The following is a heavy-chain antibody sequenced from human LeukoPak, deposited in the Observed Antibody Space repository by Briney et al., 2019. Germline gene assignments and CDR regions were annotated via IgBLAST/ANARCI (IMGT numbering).Heavy chain of an antibody. J-gene: IGHJ4*02. CDR2: VSYEGGNR. V-gene: IGHV3-30*04. Sequence: GRALRVSSVASVVTFSSYAMYWGREAPGRGVGWGSVVSYEGGNRYYAESVKGRFTINSDNSNTTLYLKINRLRDENTALYYCARGHYGSDILTGYYNYWGQGTLVTVSS. D-gene: IGHD3-9*01. CDR1: VVTFSSYA. CDR3: ARGHYGSDILTGYYNY.